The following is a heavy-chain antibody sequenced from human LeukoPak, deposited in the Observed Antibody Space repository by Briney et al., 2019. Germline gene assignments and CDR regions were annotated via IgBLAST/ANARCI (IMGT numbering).Heavy chain of an antibody. CDR1: GGSISSGGYS. CDR2: IYHSGST. D-gene: IGHD3-22*01. J-gene: IGHJ4*02. CDR3: ARGNYYDRAFDY. V-gene: IGHV4-30-2*01. Sequence: PSGTLSLTCAVSGGSISSGGYSWSWIRQPPGKGLEWIGYIYHSGSTYYNPSLKSRVTISVDRSKNQFSLKLSSVTAADTAVYYCARGNYYDRAFDYWGQGTLVTVSS.